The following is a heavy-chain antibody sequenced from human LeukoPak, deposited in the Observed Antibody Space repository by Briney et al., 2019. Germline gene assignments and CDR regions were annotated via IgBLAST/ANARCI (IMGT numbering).Heavy chain of an antibody. CDR1: GFTFSSYE. Sequence: PGGSLRLSCAASGFTFSSYEMNRVRQAPGKGLEWVSYISSSGSTIYYADSVKGRFTISRDNAKNSLYLQMNSLRAEDTAVYYCARGGYSSGWSLGYWGQGTLVTVSS. CDR3: ARGGYSSGWSLGY. V-gene: IGHV3-48*03. J-gene: IGHJ4*02. CDR2: ISSSGSTI. D-gene: IGHD6-19*01.